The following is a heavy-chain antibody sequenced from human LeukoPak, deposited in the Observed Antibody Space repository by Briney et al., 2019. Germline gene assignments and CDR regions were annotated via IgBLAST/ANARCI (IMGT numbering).Heavy chain of an antibody. D-gene: IGHD3-22*01. CDR1: GASFSSGDQY. V-gene: IGHV4-31*03. J-gene: IGHJ4*02. CDR2: IHPSGTL. CDR3: SRGLDSRKLGY. Sequence: PSETLSLTCTVSGASFSSGDQYWNWIRQSPGKRLEWIGSIHPSGTLYNNPSLESRVTMSMDTSKNQFSLNLNSVTAADTAVYFCSRGLDSRKLGYWGQGTLVTVSS.